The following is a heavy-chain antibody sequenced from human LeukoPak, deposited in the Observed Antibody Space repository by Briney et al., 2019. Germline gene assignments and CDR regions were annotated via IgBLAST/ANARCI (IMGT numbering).Heavy chain of an antibody. CDR2: IYYSGST. CDR1: SGSISSSSYY. V-gene: IGHV4-39*01. D-gene: IGHD6-13*01. J-gene: IGHJ6*02. Sequence: SETLSLTCTVSSGSISSSSYYWGWIRQRPGKGLEWIGSIYYSGSTYYNPSLKSRVTISVDTSKNQFSLKLSSVTAADTAVYYCATSGAAAGYYYYGMDVWGQGTTVTASS. CDR3: ATSGAAAGYYYYGMDV.